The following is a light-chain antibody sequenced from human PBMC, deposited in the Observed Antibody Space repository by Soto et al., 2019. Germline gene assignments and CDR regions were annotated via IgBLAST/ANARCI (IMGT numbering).Light chain of an antibody. J-gene: IGLJ1*01. CDR2: EVT. CDR3: SSYTNINTRACV. V-gene: IGLV2-14*01. CDR1: SFYIGSYNR. Sequence: QSALTQPASVSGSPGQSITISCTGTSFYIGSYNRVSWYQQHPGKAPKLIIYEVTDRPSGVSTRFSGSKSGNTASLTISGLQAEDEAEYYCSSYTNINTRACVFGTGTKLTVL.